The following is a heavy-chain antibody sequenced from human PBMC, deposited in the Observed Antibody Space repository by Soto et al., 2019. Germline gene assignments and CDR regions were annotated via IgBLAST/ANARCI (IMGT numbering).Heavy chain of an antibody. V-gene: IGHV3-23*01. D-gene: IGHD5-18*01. CDR2: ISGSGGST. Sequence: PGGFLRLSCAASGFTFSSYAMSWVRQAPGKGLEWVSAISGSGGSTYYADSVKGRFTISRDNSKNTLYLQMNSLRAEDTAVYYCAKPYTAMGNYFDYWGQGTLVTVSS. CDR3: AKPYTAMGNYFDY. CDR1: GFTFSSYA. J-gene: IGHJ4*02.